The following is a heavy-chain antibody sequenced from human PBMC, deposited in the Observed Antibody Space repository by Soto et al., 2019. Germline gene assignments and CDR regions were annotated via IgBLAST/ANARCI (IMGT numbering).Heavy chain of an antibody. CDR2: ISYDGSNK. CDR1: GFTFSSYG. Sequence: PGGSLRLSCAASGFTFSSYGMHWVRQAPGKGLEWVAVISYDGSNKYYADSVKGRFTISRDNSKNTLYLQMNSLRAEDTAVYYCAKAGRWLQFWTTDWFDPWGQGTLVTVSS. CDR3: AKAGRWLQFWTTDWFDP. V-gene: IGHV3-30*18. D-gene: IGHD5-12*01. J-gene: IGHJ5*02.